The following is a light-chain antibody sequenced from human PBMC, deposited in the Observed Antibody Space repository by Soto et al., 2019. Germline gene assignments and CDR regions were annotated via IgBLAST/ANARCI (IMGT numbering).Light chain of an antibody. CDR3: QQRSYWPLT. CDR2: DAS. V-gene: IGKV3-11*01. CDR1: QSISSF. J-gene: IGKJ2*01. Sequence: EIVLTQSPATLSLSPGERATLSCRASQSISSFLAWYQQKPGQAPRLLIYDASSRATGVPARFSGSGSGTDFTLSISSLDPEDFAVYYCQQRSYWPLTFGQGTKLEMK.